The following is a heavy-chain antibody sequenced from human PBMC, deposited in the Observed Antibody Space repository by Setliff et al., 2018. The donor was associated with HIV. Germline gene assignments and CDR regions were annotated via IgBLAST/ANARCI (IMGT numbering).Heavy chain of an antibody. CDR2: IYYSGGT. D-gene: IGHD3-22*01. CDR1: GGSIRSSDNY. CDR3: ARLGTSDYYPQIAY. V-gene: IGHV4-30-4*01. J-gene: IGHJ4*01. Sequence: SETLSLTCTVSGGSIRSSDNYWSWIRQPPGKALEWIGYIYYSGGTFYNPSLKSRLAISVDTAKNQFSLRLNSVTAADTAVYYCARLGTSDYYPQIAYWGHGTLVTVSS.